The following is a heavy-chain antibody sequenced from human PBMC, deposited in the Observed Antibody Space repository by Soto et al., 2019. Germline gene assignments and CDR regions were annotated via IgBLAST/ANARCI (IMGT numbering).Heavy chain of an antibody. CDR3: GRVLDDSSGYAHPDY. V-gene: IGHV4-30-4*01. CDR1: GGSISSGDYY. D-gene: IGHD3-22*01. J-gene: IGHJ4*02. Sequence: TLSLTCTVSGGSISSGDYYWSWIRRPPGKGLEWIGNIYSSGSTYYSPSLRSRVSISVDTSKSQFSLKLTSVTAADTAVYYCGRVLDDSSGYAHPDYWGQGTLVTVSS. CDR2: IYSSGST.